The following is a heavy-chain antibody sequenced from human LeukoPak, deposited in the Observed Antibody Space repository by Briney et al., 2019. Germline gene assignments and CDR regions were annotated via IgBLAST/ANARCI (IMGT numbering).Heavy chain of an antibody. CDR3: ARAGDNYGGNWLYYFDY. J-gene: IGHJ4*02. CDR2: IIPILGIA. Sequence: SVKVSCKASGGTFISYAISWVRPAPGQGLEWMGRIIPILGIANYAQKFQGRVTITADKSPSTAYMELSSLRSEDTAVYYCARAGDNYGGNWLYYFDYWGQGTLVTVSS. V-gene: IGHV1-69*04. D-gene: IGHD4-23*01. CDR1: GGTFISYA.